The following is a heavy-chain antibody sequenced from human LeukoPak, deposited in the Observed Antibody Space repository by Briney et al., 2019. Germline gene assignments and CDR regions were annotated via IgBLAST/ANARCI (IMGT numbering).Heavy chain of an antibody. V-gene: IGHV4-30-4*08. D-gene: IGHD2-15*01. J-gene: IGHJ4*02. Sequence: PSQTLSLTCTVSGGSISSGDYYWSWIRQPPGKGLEWIGYIYYSGSTYYNPSLKSRVTISVDTSKNQFSLKLSSVTAADTAVYYCARHFVVVVAATGGYFDYWGQGTLVTVSS. CDR2: IYYSGST. CDR3: ARHFVVVVAATGGYFDY. CDR1: GGSISSGDYY.